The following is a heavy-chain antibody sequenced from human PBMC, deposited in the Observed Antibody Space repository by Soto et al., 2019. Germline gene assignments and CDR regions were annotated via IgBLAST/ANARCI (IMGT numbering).Heavy chain of an antibody. D-gene: IGHD3-10*01. CDR2: IFHTGNT. J-gene: IGHJ4*02. CDR1: GDSFSSYY. CDR3: AALDGALDY. Sequence: SETPSLTCTFSGDSFSSYYWTWIRQPPGKRLEWVAYIFHTGNTNYNPSLKSRVTISVDTSKNQFSLKLRSVTPADTAVYYCAALDGALDYWGPGTLVTV. V-gene: IGHV4-59*01.